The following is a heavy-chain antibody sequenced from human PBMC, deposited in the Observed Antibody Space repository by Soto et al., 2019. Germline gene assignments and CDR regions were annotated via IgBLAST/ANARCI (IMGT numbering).Heavy chain of an antibody. CDR3: ARDRSIVVVPAAPSFDY. CDR1: GGTFSSYT. V-gene: IGHV1-69*02. CDR2: IIPILGIA. Sequence: QVQLVQSGAEVKKPGSSVKVSCKASGGTFSSYTISWVRQAPGQGLEWMGRIIPILGIANYAQKFQGRVTITAXXSXSXXYMELSSLRSEDTAVYYCARDRSIVVVPAAPSFDYWGQGTLVTVSS. D-gene: IGHD2-2*01. J-gene: IGHJ4*02.